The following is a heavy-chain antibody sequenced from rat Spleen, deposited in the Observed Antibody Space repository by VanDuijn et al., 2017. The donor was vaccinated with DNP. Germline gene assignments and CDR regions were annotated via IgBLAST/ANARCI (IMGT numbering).Heavy chain of an antibody. CDR1: GFTFSDYY. V-gene: IGHV5-29*01. J-gene: IGHJ2*01. CDR2: ISYDGLTT. CDR3: ARATTEGGYYFDY. D-gene: IGHD1-11*01. Sequence: EVQLVESDGGLVQPGRSLKLSCAASGFTFSDYYMAWVRQAPTKGLEWVATISYDGLTTYYRDSVRGRFTISRDNAKNTQYLQMDSLRSEDTATYYCARATTEGGYYFDYWGQGVMVTVSS.